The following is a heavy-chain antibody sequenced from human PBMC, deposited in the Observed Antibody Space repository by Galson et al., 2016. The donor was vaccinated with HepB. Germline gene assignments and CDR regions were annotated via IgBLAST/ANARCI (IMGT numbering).Heavy chain of an antibody. V-gene: IGHV4-4*02. D-gene: IGHD2-8*01. Sequence: ETLSLTCAVSVDSISSTYWWTWVRQPPRKGLEWIGEIHHGGTTHYNPSLKSRVTISVDKSKNQFSLMLTSVTAADTAVYYCARNGVGLRPGYQFDPWGQGTLVTVSS. J-gene: IGHJ5*02. CDR2: IHHGGTT. CDR1: VDSISSTYW. CDR3: ARNGVGLRPGYQFDP.